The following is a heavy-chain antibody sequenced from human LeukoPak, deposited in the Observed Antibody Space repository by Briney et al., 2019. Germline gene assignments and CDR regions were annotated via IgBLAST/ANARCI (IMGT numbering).Heavy chain of an antibody. CDR2: IYYSGST. Sequence: SETLSLTCTVSGGSISSSSYSWGWIRQPPGKGLEWIGSIYYSGSTHYNPSLKSRVTISVDTSKNQFSLKLSSVTAADTAVYYCAGHRITYYDFWSGYHGGEWFDPWGQGTLVTVSS. CDR1: GGSISSSSYS. CDR3: AGHRITYYDFWSGYHGGEWFDP. V-gene: IGHV4-39*01. D-gene: IGHD3-3*01. J-gene: IGHJ5*02.